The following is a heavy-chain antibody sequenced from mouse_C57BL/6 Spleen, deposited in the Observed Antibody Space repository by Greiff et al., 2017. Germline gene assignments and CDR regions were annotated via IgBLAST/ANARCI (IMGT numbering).Heavy chain of an antibody. V-gene: IGHV7-3*01. CDR3: ARYGHGPAWFAY. J-gene: IGHJ3*01. Sequence: EVQLVESGGGLVQPGGSLSLSCAASGFTFTDYYMSWVRQPPGKALEWLGFIRNKANGYTTEYSASVKGRFTISRDNSQSILYLQMNALRAEDSATYYCARYGHGPAWFAYWGQGTLVTVSA. CDR1: GFTFTDYY. CDR2: IRNKANGYTT. D-gene: IGHD1-1*01.